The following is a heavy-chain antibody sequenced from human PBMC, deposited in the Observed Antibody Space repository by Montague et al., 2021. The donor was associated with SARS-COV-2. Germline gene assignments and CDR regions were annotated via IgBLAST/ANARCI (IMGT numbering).Heavy chain of an antibody. V-gene: IGHV4-61*08. J-gene: IGHJ3*02. CDR3: ATEMPAYDVFDI. CDR2: IYNTGRT. CDR1: GGSVTSGDYY. D-gene: IGHD2-2*01. Sequence: SETLSLTCTVSGGSVTSGDYYWTWIRQPPGKGLEWLGYIYNTGRTXYNPSLKSRVTISMDTSKNQFSLKVDSVSAADTAVYYCATEMPAYDVFDIWGQGTMVTVSS.